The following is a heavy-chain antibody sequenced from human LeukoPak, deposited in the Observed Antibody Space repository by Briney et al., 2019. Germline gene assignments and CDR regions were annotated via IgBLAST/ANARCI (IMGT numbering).Heavy chain of an antibody. CDR3: ARDTYYYDSSGYQGLFDY. CDR2: IIPIFGIA. D-gene: IGHD3-22*01. CDR1: GGTFSSYA. Sequence: ASVKVSRKASGGTFSSYAISWVRQAPGQGLEWMGRIIPIFGIANYAQKFQGRVTITADKSTSTAYMELSSLRSEDTAVYYCARDTYYYDSSGYQGLFDYWGQGTLVTVSS. V-gene: IGHV1-69*04. J-gene: IGHJ4*02.